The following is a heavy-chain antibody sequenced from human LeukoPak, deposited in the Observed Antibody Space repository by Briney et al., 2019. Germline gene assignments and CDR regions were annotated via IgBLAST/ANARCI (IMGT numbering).Heavy chain of an antibody. V-gene: IGHV3-23*01. J-gene: IGHJ3*02. D-gene: IGHD1-26*01. Sequence: GGSLRLSCAASGFTFGSYAMSWVRQAPGKGLEWVSGISGSGGATNYADSVKGRFTISRDDSKNTLYLQMNSLRAEDTAVYYCAKDIIVGAIDAFDIWGQGTMVTVSS. CDR3: AKDIIVGAIDAFDI. CDR2: ISGSGGAT. CDR1: GFTFGSYA.